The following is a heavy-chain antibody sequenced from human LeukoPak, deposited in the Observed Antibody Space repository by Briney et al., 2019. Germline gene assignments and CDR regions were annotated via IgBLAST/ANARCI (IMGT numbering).Heavy chain of an antibody. Sequence: PGGSLRLSCAASGFTFSNYAMSWVRQAPGKGLEWVSAISDSGGATHCADSVKGRFTISRDNSKNTLYLQMNSLRAEDTAVYYCAKRSCSGGSCNFDYWGQGTLVTVSS. CDR2: ISDSGGAT. D-gene: IGHD2-15*01. J-gene: IGHJ4*02. CDR3: AKRSCSGGSCNFDY. V-gene: IGHV3-23*01. CDR1: GFTFSNYA.